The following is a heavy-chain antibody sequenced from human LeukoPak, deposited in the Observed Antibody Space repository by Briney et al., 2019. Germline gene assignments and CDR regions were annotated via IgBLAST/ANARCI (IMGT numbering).Heavy chain of an antibody. J-gene: IGHJ5*02. CDR2: INWNGGST. D-gene: IGHD2/OR15-2a*01. CDR1: GFTFDDYG. Sequence: GGSLRLSCAASGFTFDDYGMSWVRQAPGKGLEWVSGINWNGGSTGYADSVKGRFTISRDNSKNTLYLQMNSLRAEDTAVYYCAKNTGVNWFDPWGQGTLVTVSS. CDR3: AKNTGVNWFDP. V-gene: IGHV3-20*04.